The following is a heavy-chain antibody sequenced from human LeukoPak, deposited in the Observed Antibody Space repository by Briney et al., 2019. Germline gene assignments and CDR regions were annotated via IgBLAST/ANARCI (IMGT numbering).Heavy chain of an antibody. CDR3: AKQPAWELLLPFDY. V-gene: IGHV3-23*01. CDR1: GFTFSSYA. Sequence: GGSLRLSCAASGFTFSSYAMSWVRQAPGRGLEWVSAISGSGGSTYYADSAKGRFTISRDNSKNTLYLQMNSLRAEDTAVYYCAKQPAWELLLPFDYWGQGTLVTVSS. D-gene: IGHD1-26*01. J-gene: IGHJ4*02. CDR2: ISGSGGST.